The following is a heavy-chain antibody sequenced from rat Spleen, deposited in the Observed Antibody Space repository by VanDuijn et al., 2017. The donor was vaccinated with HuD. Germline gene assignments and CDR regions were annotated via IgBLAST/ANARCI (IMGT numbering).Heavy chain of an antibody. Sequence: EVQLVESDGGLVQPGRSLKLSCAASGFTFSDYYMAWVRQAPTKGLEWVATISYDGSSTYYRDSVKGRFTVSRDNAKNTLYLQMGSLESEDTATYHCTRSDLDNYWFFDFWGPGTMVTVSS. V-gene: IGHV5-29*01. CDR2: ISYDGSST. D-gene: IGHD2-1*01. CDR1: GFTFSDYY. J-gene: IGHJ1*01. CDR3: TRSDLDNYWFFDF.